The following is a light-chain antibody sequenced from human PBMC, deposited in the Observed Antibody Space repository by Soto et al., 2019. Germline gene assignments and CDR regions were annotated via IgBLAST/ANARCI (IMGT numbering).Light chain of an antibody. CDR3: HHYGYSLWT. V-gene: IGKV3-20*01. CDR1: QSLTSSY. J-gene: IGKJ1*01. CDR2: GVS. Sequence: VLTQSPGTLSLSPGETATLSCRASQSLTSSYLAWYQQRPGQAPSLLIYGVSSRATGIPDRFSGSGSGTDFTLTITRLEPEDSAVYYCHHYGYSLWTFGQGTKVDIK.